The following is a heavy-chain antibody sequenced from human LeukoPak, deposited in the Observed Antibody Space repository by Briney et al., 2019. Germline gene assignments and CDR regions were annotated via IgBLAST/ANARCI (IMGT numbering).Heavy chain of an antibody. V-gene: IGHV4-34*01. J-gene: IGHJ4*02. CDR1: GGSFSGYY. Sequence: SETLSLTCAVYGGSFSGYYWSWIRQPPGKGLEWIGEINHSGSTNYNPSLKSRVTTSVDTSKNQFSLKLSSVTAADTAVYYCARAGRFTAAAGYWGQGTLVTVSS. D-gene: IGHD6-13*01. CDR3: ARAGRFTAAAGY. CDR2: INHSGST.